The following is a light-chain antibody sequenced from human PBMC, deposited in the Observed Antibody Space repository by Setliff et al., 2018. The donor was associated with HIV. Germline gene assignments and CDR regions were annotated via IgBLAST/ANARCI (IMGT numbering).Light chain of an antibody. CDR1: NIGSKS. Sequence: SYELTQPPSVSVAPGKTARITCGGNNIGSKSVHWYQRKPGRAPVLVVHDDSDRPSGIPERFSGSNSGNTATLTISRVEAGDGADYYCQVWDSSSDHPGVFGTGTKVTVL. CDR2: DDS. CDR3: QVWDSSSDHPGV. J-gene: IGLJ1*01. V-gene: IGLV3-21*03.